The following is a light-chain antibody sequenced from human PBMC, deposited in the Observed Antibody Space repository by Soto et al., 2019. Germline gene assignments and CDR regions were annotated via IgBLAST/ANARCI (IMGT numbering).Light chain of an antibody. Sequence: QSVLTQPPSASGSPGQSVTISCTGTSSDVGGYNYVSWYQQHPGKAPKLMIYEVTKRPSGVPDRFSGSKSGNTASLTVSGLQAEDEADYYCNSFAGSNNVLFGGGT. V-gene: IGLV2-8*01. CDR1: SSDVGGYNY. CDR3: NSFAGSNNVL. CDR2: EVT. J-gene: IGLJ2*01.